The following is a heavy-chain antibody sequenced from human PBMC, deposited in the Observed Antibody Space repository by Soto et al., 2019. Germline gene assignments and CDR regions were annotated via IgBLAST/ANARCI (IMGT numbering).Heavy chain of an antibody. V-gene: IGHV4-39*01. D-gene: IGHD4-17*01. CDR1: GGSISSSSYY. CDR3: ARHSTVSYYYYGMDV. CDR2: IYYSGST. J-gene: IGHJ6*02. Sequence: PSETLSLTCTVSGGSISSSSYYWGWIRQPPGKGLEWIGSIYYSGSTYYNPSLKSRVTISVDTSKSQFSLKLSSVTAADTAVYYCARHSTVSYYYYGMDVWGQGTTVTVSS.